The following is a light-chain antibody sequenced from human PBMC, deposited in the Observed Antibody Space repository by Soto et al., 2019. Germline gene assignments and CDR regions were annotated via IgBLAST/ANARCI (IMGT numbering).Light chain of an antibody. CDR3: QSYDSSLSGYD. J-gene: IGLJ1*01. CDR1: SSNIGAGYD. Sequence: QSVLTQPPSVSGAPGQRVTISCTGSSSNIGAGYDVHWYQQLPGTAPKLLIYSNNNRPSGVPDRFSGSRSGTSAFLAITGLQAEDEADYYCQSYDSSLSGYDFGTGTKVTVL. CDR2: SNN. V-gene: IGLV1-40*01.